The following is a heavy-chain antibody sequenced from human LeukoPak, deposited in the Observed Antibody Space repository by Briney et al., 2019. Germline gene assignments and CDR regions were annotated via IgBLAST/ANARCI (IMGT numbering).Heavy chain of an antibody. CDR3: ARDEIVATTKANYYYYMDV. CDR1: GFTFSSYW. V-gene: IGHV3-7*01. CDR2: IKQDGSEK. Sequence: GGSLRLSCAASGFTFSSYWMSWVRQAPGKGLEWVADIKQDGSEKYYVDSVKGRFTISRDNAKNSLYLQMNSLRAEDTAVYYCARDEIVATTKANYYYYMDVWGKGTTVTISS. J-gene: IGHJ6*03. D-gene: IGHD5-12*01.